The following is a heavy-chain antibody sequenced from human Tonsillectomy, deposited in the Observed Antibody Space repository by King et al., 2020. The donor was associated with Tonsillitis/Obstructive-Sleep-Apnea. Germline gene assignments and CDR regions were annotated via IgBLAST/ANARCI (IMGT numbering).Heavy chain of an antibody. D-gene: IGHD3-10*01. J-gene: IGHJ6*03. Sequence: VPLVESGGGLVKPGGSLRLSCAASGFTFSDYYMSWIRQAPGKGLEWVSYISSDSSFTNSADSVKGRFTISRDNAKNSLYLQMKSLRAEDTAVYFCARIYYYGSGSPSQNYMDVWGKGTTLTVSS. CDR1: GFTFSDYY. CDR2: ISSDSSFT. CDR3: ARIYYYGSGSPSQNYMDV. V-gene: IGHV3-11*05.